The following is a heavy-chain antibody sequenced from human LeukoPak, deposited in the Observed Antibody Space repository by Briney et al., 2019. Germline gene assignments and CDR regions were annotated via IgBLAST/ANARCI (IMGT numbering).Heavy chain of an antibody. J-gene: IGHJ4*02. Sequence: GGSLRLSRAASGFTFSSYGMTWVRQAPGKGLEWVSAISGSGGSTYYADSVKGRFTISRDNSKNTLYLQMKSLRAEDTAVYYCAKMGEYNWNGPFDYWGQGTLVTVSS. CDR1: GFTFSSYG. V-gene: IGHV3-23*01. D-gene: IGHD1-1*01. CDR3: AKMGEYNWNGPFDY. CDR2: ISGSGGST.